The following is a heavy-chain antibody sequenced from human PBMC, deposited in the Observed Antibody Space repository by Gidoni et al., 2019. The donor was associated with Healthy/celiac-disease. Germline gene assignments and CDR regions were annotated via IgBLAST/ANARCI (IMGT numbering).Heavy chain of an antibody. CDR2: IWYDGSNK. CDR1: GFTFSSYG. V-gene: IGHV3-33*01. Sequence: QVQLVESGGGVVQPGRSLRLSCAASGFTFSSYGMHWVRQDPGKGLEWVAVIWYDGSNKYYADSVKGRFTISRDNSKNTLYLQMNSLRAEDTAVYYCARGYVGSGAFDIWGQGTMVTVSS. CDR3: ARGYVGSGAFDI. J-gene: IGHJ3*02. D-gene: IGHD3-16*01.